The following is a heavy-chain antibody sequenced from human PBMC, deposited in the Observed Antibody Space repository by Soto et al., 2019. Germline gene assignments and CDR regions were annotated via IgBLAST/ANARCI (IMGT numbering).Heavy chain of an antibody. Sequence: SVKVSCKASRFTFTSSAVQWVRQARGQRLEWIGWIVVGSGNTNYAQKFQERVTITRDMSTSTAYMELSSLRSEDTAVYYCAADNRLRVPSLDILTGYPPDYYGMDVWGQGTTVTVSS. CDR3: AADNRLRVPSLDILTGYPPDYYGMDV. CDR1: RFTFTSSA. V-gene: IGHV1-58*01. D-gene: IGHD3-9*01. J-gene: IGHJ6*02. CDR2: IVVGSGNT.